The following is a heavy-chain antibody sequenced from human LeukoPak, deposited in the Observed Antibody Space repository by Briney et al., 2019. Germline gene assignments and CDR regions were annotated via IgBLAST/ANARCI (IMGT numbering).Heavy chain of an antibody. CDR1: GFTFSSYA. CDR3: AKVPDFGVGYYYHYMDV. D-gene: IGHD3-3*01. V-gene: IGHV3-23*01. CDR2: ISGSGGST. Sequence: GGSLRLSCAASGFTFSSYAMSWVRQAPGKGLEWVSAISGSGGSTYYAGSVKGRFTISRDNSKNTLYLQMNSLRAEDTAVYYCAKVPDFGVGYYYHYMDVWGKGTTVTVSS. J-gene: IGHJ6*03.